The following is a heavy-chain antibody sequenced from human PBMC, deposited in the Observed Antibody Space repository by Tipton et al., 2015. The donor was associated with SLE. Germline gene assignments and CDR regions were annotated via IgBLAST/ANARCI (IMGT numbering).Heavy chain of an antibody. V-gene: IGHV4-34*01. CDR3: ARDALLHYDSSGSGAFDI. CDR1: GGSITSYY. CDR2: INHSGST. J-gene: IGHJ3*02. Sequence: TLSLTCTVSGGSITSYYWSWIRQPPGKGLEWIGEINHSGSTNYNPSLKSRVTISVDTSKNQFSLKLSSVTAADTAVYYCARDALLHYDSSGSGAFDIWGQGTMVTVSS. D-gene: IGHD3-22*01.